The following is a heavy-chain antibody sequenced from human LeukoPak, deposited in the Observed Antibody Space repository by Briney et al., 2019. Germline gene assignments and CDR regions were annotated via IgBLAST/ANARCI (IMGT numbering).Heavy chain of an antibody. Sequence: GGSLRLSCAASGVTFSSHSMNWIRQAPGKGLEWISFIDYGGSPIYYADFVKGRFGISRDDAKNSLYLHMTSLRAEDTAIYYCAREYDSRARFDPWGQGTLVTVSS. J-gene: IGHJ5*02. CDR2: IDYGGSPI. V-gene: IGHV3-48*01. CDR1: GVTFSSHS. CDR3: AREYDSRARFDP. D-gene: IGHD4-11*01.